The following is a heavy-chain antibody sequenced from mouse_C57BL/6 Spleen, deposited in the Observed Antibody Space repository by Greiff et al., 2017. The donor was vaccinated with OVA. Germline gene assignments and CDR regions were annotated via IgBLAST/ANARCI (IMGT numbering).Heavy chain of an antibody. CDR1: GYTFTSYW. J-gene: IGHJ4*01. CDR2: INPSNGGT. D-gene: IGHD2-5*01. Sequence: QVQLKQPGTELVKPGASVKLSCKASGYTFTSYWMHWVKQRPGQGLEWIGNINPSNGGTNYNEKFKSKATLTVDKSSSTAYMQLSSLTSEDSAVYCYASYSNYYYAMDYWGQGTSVTVSS. V-gene: IGHV1-53*01. CDR3: ASYSNYYYAMDY.